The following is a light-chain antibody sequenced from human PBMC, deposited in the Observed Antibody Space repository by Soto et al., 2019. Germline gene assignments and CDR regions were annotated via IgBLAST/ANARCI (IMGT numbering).Light chain of an antibody. V-gene: IGKV1-8*01. J-gene: IGKJ3*01. CDR1: QGISSY. CDR3: QQYDSLPFT. CDR2: AAS. Sequence: AIRMTQSPSSLSASTGDRVTITCRASQGISSYLAWYQQKPGKAPKLLIYAASTLQSGVPSRFSGSGSGTDFTFTISSLQPEDIATYYCQQYDSLPFTFGPGTKVDIK.